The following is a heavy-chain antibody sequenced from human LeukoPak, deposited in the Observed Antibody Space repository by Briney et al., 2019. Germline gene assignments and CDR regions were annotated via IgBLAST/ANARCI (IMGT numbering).Heavy chain of an antibody. Sequence: GGSLRLSCAASGFTFSSYSMNWVRQAPGKGLEWVSSISSSSSYIYYADSVKGRFTISRDNAKNTVSLQMNSLRAEDTAVYYCASIVGIAETGLYAFDVWGQGTRVTVSS. CDR3: ASIVGIAETGLYAFDV. J-gene: IGHJ3*01. CDR1: GFTFSSYS. V-gene: IGHV3-21*01. D-gene: IGHD6-13*01. CDR2: ISSSSSYI.